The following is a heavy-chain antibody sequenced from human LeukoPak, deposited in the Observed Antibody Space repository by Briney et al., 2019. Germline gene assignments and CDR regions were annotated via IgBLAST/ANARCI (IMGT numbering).Heavy chain of an antibody. Sequence: ASVKVSCKASGYTFIDYYMHWVRQAPGQGLEWMGWINPNSGGTIYAQKFQGRVTMTRDTSISTVYMELSRLRSDDTAVYYCARAPPITRGPFDLWGQGTLVTVSS. CDR1: GYTFIDYY. CDR2: INPNSGGT. V-gene: IGHV1-2*02. D-gene: IGHD3-10*01. J-gene: IGHJ5*02. CDR3: ARAPPITRGPFDL.